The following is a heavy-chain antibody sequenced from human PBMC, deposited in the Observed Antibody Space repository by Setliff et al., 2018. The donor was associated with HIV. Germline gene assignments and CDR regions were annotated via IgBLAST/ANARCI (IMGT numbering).Heavy chain of an antibody. D-gene: IGHD4-4*01. CDR3: ARDDSNYRQHGMDV. V-gene: IGHV3-7*01. CDR2: IRQDESEK. CDR1: GFTFSNYW. Sequence: GESLKISCAASGFTFSNYWMNWVRQAPGKGLEWVANIRQDESEKYYVDSVRGRFTISRDNAKSSLYLQMNSLRAEDTAVYYCARDDSNYRQHGMDVWGQGTTVTVSS. J-gene: IGHJ6*02.